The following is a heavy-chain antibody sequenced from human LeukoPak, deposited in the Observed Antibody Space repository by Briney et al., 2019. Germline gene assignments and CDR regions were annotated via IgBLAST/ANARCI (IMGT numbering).Heavy chain of an antibody. V-gene: IGHV3-48*02. D-gene: IGHD3-10*01. J-gene: IGHJ4*02. CDR2: ISSSSSTI. CDR1: GFTFSSYS. Sequence: PGGSLRLSCAASGFTFSSYSMNWVRQAPGKGLEWVSYISSSSSTIYYADSVKGRFTISRDNAKNSLYLQMNSLRDEDTAVYYRARDYNYYGSGNRFDYWGQGALVTVSS. CDR3: ARDYNYYGSGNRFDY.